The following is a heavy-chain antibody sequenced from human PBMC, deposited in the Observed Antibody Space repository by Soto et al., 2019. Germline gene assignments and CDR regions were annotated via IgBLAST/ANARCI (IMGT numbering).Heavy chain of an antibody. D-gene: IGHD3-16*02. Sequence: GASVKGSCNASGYTFTSYAMHWVRQAPVQILEWMGWINAGNGNTKYSQKFQGRVTITRDTSASTAYMELSSLRSEDTAVYYCARDRWHVWGSYRYSKNWFDPWGQGTLVTVSS. V-gene: IGHV1-3*01. J-gene: IGHJ5*02. CDR2: INAGNGNT. CDR1: GYTFTSYA. CDR3: ARDRWHVWGSYRYSKNWFDP.